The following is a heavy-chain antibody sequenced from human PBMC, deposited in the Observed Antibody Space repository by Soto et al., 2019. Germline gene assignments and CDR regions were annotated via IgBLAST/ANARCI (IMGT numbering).Heavy chain of an antibody. CDR1: EYTFSNFW. CDR2: IYPGDYET. Sequence: PGESLKISCQCSEYTFSNFWIAWVRQLPGKGLEWMGIIYPGDYETRYSPSFHGKVTISADRSIGTAYLQWSSLEASDSAFYFCARSPRSSPYFDYWGQRALVTVSS. J-gene: IGHJ4*02. CDR3: ARSPRSSPYFDY. V-gene: IGHV5-51*01. D-gene: IGHD6-13*01.